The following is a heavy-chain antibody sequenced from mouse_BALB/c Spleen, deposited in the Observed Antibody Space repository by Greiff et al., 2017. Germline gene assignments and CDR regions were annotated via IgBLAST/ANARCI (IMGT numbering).Heavy chain of an antibody. CDR1: GFTFSSYA. Sequence: DVMLVESGGGLVKPGGSLKLSCAASGFTFSSYAMSWVRQTPEKRLEWVASISSGGSTYYPDSVKGRFTISRDNARNILYLQMSSLRSEDTAMYYCARRGLYYFDYWGQGTTLTVSS. V-gene: IGHV5-6-5*01. CDR3: ARRGLYYFDY. J-gene: IGHJ2*01. CDR2: ISSGGST.